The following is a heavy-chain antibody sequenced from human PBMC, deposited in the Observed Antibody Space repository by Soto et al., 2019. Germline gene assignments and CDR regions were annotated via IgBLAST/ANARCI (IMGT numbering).Heavy chain of an antibody. CDR2: ISYSGST. CDR1: GGSISSGNYY. D-gene: IGHD2-15*01. V-gene: IGHV4-30-4*01. Sequence: QVQLQESGTGLVKPSQTLSLTCTVSGGSISSGNYYWSWIRQPPGKGLEWIGFISYSGSTYYGTSLKSRVTISVDTSKSQFSLNLSFVTAADTAVYYCATMGTPATGLYFFDYWGQGSLVTVSS. J-gene: IGHJ4*02. CDR3: ATMGTPATGLYFFDY.